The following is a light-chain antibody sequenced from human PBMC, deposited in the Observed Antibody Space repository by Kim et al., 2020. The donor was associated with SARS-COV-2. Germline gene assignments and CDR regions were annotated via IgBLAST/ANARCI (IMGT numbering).Light chain of an antibody. CDR3: QQYDHLPPKWT. J-gene: IGKJ1*01. Sequence: DTQMTQSPSSLSASVGDRVTITCQASQDISNYLNWYQQKPGKAPKLLIYDASNLETGVPSRFSGSGSGTDFTFTISSLQPKDIATYYCQQYDHLPPKWTFGQGTKVDIK. CDR1: QDISNY. V-gene: IGKV1-33*01. CDR2: DAS.